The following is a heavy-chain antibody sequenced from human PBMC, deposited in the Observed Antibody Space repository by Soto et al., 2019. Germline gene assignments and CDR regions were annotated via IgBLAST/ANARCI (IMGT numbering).Heavy chain of an antibody. Sequence: EVQLVESGGGKVQPGGSLRLSCAGSGFSFSDFSMNWVRQAPGKGLEWISYINRDSSVIRYADSLRGRVTISRDNAKNTLFLQISRPRVEDTAVYYCARDGAGACWFAYWGPGIPVSVSS. D-gene: IGHD2-21*02. V-gene: IGHV3-48*01. CDR2: INRDSSVI. CDR3: ARDGAGACWFAY. J-gene: IGHJ4*02. CDR1: GFSFSDFS.